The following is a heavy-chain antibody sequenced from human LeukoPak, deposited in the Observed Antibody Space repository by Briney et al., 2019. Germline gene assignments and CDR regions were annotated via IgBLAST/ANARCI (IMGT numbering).Heavy chain of an antibody. V-gene: IGHV4-59*08. CDR3: ARLKSSSWYQGFDY. Sequence: SETLSLTCTVSGGSISSYYWSWIRQPPGKGLEWIGYTYYSGSTNYNPSLKSRVTISVDTSKNQFSLKLSSVTAADTAVYYCARLKSSSWYQGFDYWGQGTLVTVSS. J-gene: IGHJ4*02. CDR1: GGSISSYY. D-gene: IGHD6-13*01. CDR2: TYYSGST.